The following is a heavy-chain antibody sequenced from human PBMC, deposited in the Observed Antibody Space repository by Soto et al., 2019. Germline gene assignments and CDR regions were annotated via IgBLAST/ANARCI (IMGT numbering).Heavy chain of an antibody. V-gene: IGHV3-30*18. D-gene: IGHD2-15*01. CDR3: AKEGLGYCSGGNCYSGAFDI. Sequence: GGSLRLSCAASGFTFKTYGMHWVRQVPGKGLEWVASISYDGRNKNYADPVKGRFTISRDNSKNTLNLQMNSLRAEDTAVFYCAKEGLGYCSGGNCYSGAFDIWGQGTMVTVSS. J-gene: IGHJ3*02. CDR2: ISYDGRNK. CDR1: GFTFKTYG.